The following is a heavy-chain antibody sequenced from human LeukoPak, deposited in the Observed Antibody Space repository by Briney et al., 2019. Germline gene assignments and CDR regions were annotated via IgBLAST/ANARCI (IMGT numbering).Heavy chain of an antibody. D-gene: IGHD5-12*01. Sequence: GGSLRLSCAASGFTFSSYAMSWVRQAPGKGLEWVSAISGSGGSTYYADSVKGRFTISRDNSKNTLYLQMNSLRAEDTAVYYCAKGSGYDLGYDYDDYYMDVWGKGTTVTVPS. J-gene: IGHJ6*03. CDR3: AKGSGYDLGYDYDDYYMDV. V-gene: IGHV3-23*01. CDR2: ISGSGGST. CDR1: GFTFSSYA.